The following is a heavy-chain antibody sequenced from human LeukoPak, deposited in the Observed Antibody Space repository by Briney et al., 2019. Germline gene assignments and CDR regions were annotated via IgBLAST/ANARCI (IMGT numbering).Heavy chain of an antibody. CDR3: ARGVLYCGGDCYHSQYYYYGMDV. V-gene: IGHV1-8*01. J-gene: IGHJ6*02. CDR1: GYTFTSYD. Sequence: ASVKVSCKASGYTFTSYDINWVRQATGQGLEWMGWMNPNSGNTGYAQKFQGRVTMTRNTSISTAYMELSSLRSEDTAVYYCARGVLYCGGDCYHSQYYYYGMDVWGQGTTVTVSS. CDR2: MNPNSGNT. D-gene: IGHD2-21*02.